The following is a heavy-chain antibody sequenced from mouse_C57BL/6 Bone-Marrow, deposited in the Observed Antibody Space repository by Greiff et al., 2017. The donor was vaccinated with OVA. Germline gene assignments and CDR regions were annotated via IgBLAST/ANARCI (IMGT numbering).Heavy chain of an antibody. CDR2: IYPGSGST. CDR3: ARDYYSWLAY. Sequence: QVQLQQPGAELVKPGASVTMSCKASGYTFTSYWITWVKQRPGQGLEWIGDIYPGSGSTNYNEKFKSKATLTVDTSASPAYMQLSSLTSEDSAVYYCARDYYSWLAYWGQGTLVTVSA. V-gene: IGHV1-55*01. J-gene: IGHJ3*01. CDR1: GYTFTSYW. D-gene: IGHD1-1*01.